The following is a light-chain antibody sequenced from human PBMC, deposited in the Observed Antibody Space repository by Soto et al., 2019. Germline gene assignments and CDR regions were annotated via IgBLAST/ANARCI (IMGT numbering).Light chain of an antibody. V-gene: IGKV3-20*01. CDR2: GAS. Sequence: EIVWTQSPGTLSLSPGERATLSCRASHSVSSTYLAWYRKKPGQAPRLLIYGASSRATGIPDRFSGSGSGTDFTLTISRLEPEDFAVYYCQQYGSSPPYTFGQGTTLEIQ. CDR1: HSVSSTY. J-gene: IGKJ2*01. CDR3: QQYGSSPPYT.